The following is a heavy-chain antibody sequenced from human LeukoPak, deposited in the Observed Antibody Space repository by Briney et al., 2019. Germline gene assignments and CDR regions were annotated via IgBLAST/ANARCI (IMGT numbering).Heavy chain of an antibody. V-gene: IGHV3-7*01. CDR1: GFPFHNYW. D-gene: IGHD3-10*01. CDR3: ARGLYGSGRRSLMAY. CDR2: IDQDENEK. Sequence: PGGSLRLSCAASGFPFHNYWMTWVRQAPGKGLEWVANIDQDENEKYYVDSVKGRFTISRDNAEKSLFLQMTSLRVEDTAIYYCARGLYGSGRRSLMAYWGPGTLVAVSS. J-gene: IGHJ4*02.